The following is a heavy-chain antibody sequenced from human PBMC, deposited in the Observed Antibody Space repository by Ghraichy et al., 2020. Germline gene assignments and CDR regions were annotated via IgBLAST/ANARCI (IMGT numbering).Heavy chain of an antibody. J-gene: IGHJ5*02. CDR1: GFTFSSYA. CDR2: FSGSGSST. CDR3: AKDRREYSSSWYFDP. Sequence: GGSLRLSCAASGFTFSSYAMSWVRQAPGKGLEWVSAFSGSGSSTYYADSVKGRFPISRDNSKNTLYLQMNSLRAEDTAVYYCAKDRREYSSSWYFDPWGQGTLVTVSS. D-gene: IGHD6-13*01. V-gene: IGHV3-23*01.